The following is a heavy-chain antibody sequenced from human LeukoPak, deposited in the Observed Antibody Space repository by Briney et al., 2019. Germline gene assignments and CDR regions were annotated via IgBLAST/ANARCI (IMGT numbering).Heavy chain of an antibody. D-gene: IGHD7-27*01. V-gene: IGHV4-59*01. J-gene: IGHJ3*02. Sequence: PSETLSLTCNVSGGSISSFYWSWIRQPPGEGLEWIGYIYYSGSTNYNPSLKSRVTISVDTSENQFSLNLTSVTAADTAVYYCARADGEYYAFDIWGRGTMVTVSS. CDR2: IYYSGST. CDR3: ARADGEYYAFDI. CDR1: GGSISSFY.